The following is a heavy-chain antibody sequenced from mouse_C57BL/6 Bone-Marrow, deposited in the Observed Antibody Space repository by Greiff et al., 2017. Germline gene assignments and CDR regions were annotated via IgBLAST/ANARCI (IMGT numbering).Heavy chain of an antibody. CDR1: GYTFTSYW. CDR2: IHPNSGST. V-gene: IGHV1-64*01. J-gene: IGHJ4*01. CDR3: ARRYYGSSKYYDAMDY. Sequence: VQLQQPGAELVKPGASVKLSCKASGYTFTSYWMHWVKQRPGQGLEWIGMIHPNSGSTNYNEKFKSKATLTVDKSSSTAYMQLSSLTSEDSAVYYCARRYYGSSKYYDAMDYWGQGTSVTVSS. D-gene: IGHD1-1*01.